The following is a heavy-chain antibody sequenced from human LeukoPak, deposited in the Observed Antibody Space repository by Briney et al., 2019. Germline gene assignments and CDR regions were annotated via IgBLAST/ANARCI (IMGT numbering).Heavy chain of an antibody. CDR2: ISSSSSTI. J-gene: IGHJ4*02. D-gene: IGHD2-2*01. V-gene: IGHV3-48*04. CDR1: GFTFSSYS. Sequence: GGSLRLSCAASGFTFSSYSMNWVRQAPGKGLEWVSYISSSSSTIYYADSVKGRFTISRDNAKNSLYLQMNSLRAEDTAVYYCARDIYCSSGCYSRGGVFDYWGQGTLVTVSS. CDR3: ARDIYCSSGCYSRGGVFDY.